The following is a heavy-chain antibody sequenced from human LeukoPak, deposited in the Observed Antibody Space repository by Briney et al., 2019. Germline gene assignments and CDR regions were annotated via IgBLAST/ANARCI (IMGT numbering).Heavy chain of an antibody. D-gene: IGHD3-16*01. CDR1: GFNFSNYW. J-gene: IGHJ4*02. Sequence: GGSLRLSCAASGFNFSNYWMSWVRQAPGKGLEWVANIKHGGSEKHYVDSVKGRFTISRDNSKNSLYLQMNSVRVEDTAVYYCARDAEFSTITFGDFWGQGTLVTVSS. V-gene: IGHV3-7*01. CDR3: ARDAEFSTITFGDF. CDR2: IKHGGSEK.